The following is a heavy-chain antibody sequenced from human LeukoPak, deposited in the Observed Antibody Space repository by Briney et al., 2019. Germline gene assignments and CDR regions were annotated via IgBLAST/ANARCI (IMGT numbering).Heavy chain of an antibody. D-gene: IGHD3-10*01. CDR3: ARIPGYYGSGSYYDY. Sequence: GESLKISCKCSGYSFTTYWIGWVRQMPGKGLEWMAIIYSGDSDTRYSPSFQGQVTISADKSITTAYLQWSSLKASDTAMYYCARIPGYYGSGSYYDYWGQGTLVTVSS. V-gene: IGHV5-51*01. J-gene: IGHJ4*02. CDR1: GYSFTTYW. CDR2: IYSGDSDT.